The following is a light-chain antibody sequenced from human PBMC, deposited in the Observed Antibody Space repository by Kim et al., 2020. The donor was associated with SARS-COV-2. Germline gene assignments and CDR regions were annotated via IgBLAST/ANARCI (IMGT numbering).Light chain of an antibody. V-gene: IGLV2-14*03. CDR3: SSYTASTTPV. CDR2: DAS. CDR1: TSDDS. Sequence: QSALTQPASVSGSPGQSITISCTGTTSDDSVSWYQQHPGNAPKLIIFDASDRPSGISSHFSGSQSGNTASLTISGLQAEDEADYYCSSYTASTTPVFGGGTKVTVL. J-gene: IGLJ2*01.